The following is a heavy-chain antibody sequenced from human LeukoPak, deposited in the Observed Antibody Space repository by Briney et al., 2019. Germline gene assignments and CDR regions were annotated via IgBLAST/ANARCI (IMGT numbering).Heavy chain of an antibody. D-gene: IGHD1-1*01. CDR2: INPNSGGT. V-gene: IGHV1-2*02. Sequence: ASVKVSCKASGYTFTGYYMHWVRQAPGQGLEWMGWINPNSGGTNYAQKFQGRVTMTRDTSISTAYMELSRLRSDDTAVYYCARDLFWNDEAYYYYYMDVWGKGTMVTVSS. CDR1: GYTFTGYY. J-gene: IGHJ6*03. CDR3: ARDLFWNDEAYYYYYMDV.